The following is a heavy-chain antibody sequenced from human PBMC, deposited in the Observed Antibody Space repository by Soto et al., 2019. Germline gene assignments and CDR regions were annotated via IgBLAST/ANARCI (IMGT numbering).Heavy chain of an antibody. J-gene: IGHJ4*02. CDR3: AREKVSSGYPD. D-gene: IGHD3-22*01. CDR1: GYTFTSYG. Sequence: QVQLVQSGAEVKKPGASVKVSCKASGYTFTSYGINWVRQATGQGLEWMGWMNPNSGNTAYAQKFQGRITMTRNTSTSTAYMELSSLRSEDTAVYYCAREKVSSGYPDWGQGTLLTVSS. CDR2: MNPNSGNT. V-gene: IGHV1-8*01.